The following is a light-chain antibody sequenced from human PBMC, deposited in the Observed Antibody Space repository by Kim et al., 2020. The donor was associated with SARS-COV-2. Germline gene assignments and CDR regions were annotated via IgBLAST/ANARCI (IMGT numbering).Light chain of an antibody. CDR2: GKN. J-gene: IGLJ2*01. Sequence: ELTQDPAVSVALGQTVRITCQGDSLRSYYASWYQQKPGQAPVLVIYGKNNRPSGIPDRFSGSSSGNTASLTITGAQAEDEADYYCNSRDSSGNHVVFGGGTQLTVL. V-gene: IGLV3-19*01. CDR1: SLRSYY. CDR3: NSRDSSGNHVV.